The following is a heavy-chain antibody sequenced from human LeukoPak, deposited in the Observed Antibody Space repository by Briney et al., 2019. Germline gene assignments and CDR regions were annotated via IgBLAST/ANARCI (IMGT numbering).Heavy chain of an antibody. CDR1: GFAFSSYS. CDR3: ARGGKYSSSSSDF. Sequence: PGGSLRLSCVASGFAFSSYSINWVRQAPGKGLEWVSFISSSSNTIHYADSVEGRFTVSRDNATNSLYLQMNSLRAEDTAVYYCARGGKYSSSSSDFWGQGTLVTVSS. CDR2: ISSSSNTI. J-gene: IGHJ4*02. V-gene: IGHV3-48*01. D-gene: IGHD6-6*01.